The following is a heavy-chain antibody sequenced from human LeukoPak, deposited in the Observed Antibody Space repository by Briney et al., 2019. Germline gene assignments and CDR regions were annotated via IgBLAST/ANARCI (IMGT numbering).Heavy chain of an antibody. CDR3: AREGGGYYDSSGSVDY. D-gene: IGHD3-22*01. CDR1: GFTFSGYA. Sequence: GGSLRLSCAASGFTFSGYAMSWVRQAPGKGLEWVSAISGSGGSTYYADSVKGRFTISRDNSKNTLYLQMNSLRAEDTAVYYCAREGGGYYDSSGSVDYWGQGTLVTVSS. CDR2: ISGSGGST. J-gene: IGHJ4*02. V-gene: IGHV3-23*01.